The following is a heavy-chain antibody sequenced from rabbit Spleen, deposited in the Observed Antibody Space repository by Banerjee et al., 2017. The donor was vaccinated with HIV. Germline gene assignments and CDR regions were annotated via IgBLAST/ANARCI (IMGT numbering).Heavy chain of an antibody. J-gene: IGHJ6*01. Sequence: VESGGDLVKPGASLTLTCTASGVSFNFNNYMCWVRQAPGKGLEWIACIYAGSSGSTYSATWAKGRFTLSKTSSTTVTLQMTSLTVADTATYFCARDAGTSFSTYGMDLWGPGTLVTVS. CDR2: IYAGSSGST. CDR1: GVSFNFNNY. CDR3: ARDAGTSFSTYGMDL. D-gene: IGHD8-1*01. V-gene: IGHV1S40*01.